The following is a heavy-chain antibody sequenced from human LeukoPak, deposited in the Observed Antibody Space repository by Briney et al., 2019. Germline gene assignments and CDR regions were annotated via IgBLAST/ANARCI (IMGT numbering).Heavy chain of an antibody. J-gene: IGHJ3*02. D-gene: IGHD3-3*01. CDR2: IYSGGST. Sequence: PGGSLRLSCAASGFTLSSNYMSGVRQAPGKGLEWVSVIYSGGSTYYADSVKGRFTISRDNSKNTLYLQMNSLRAEDTAVYYCARVGKRITIFGVVIPNAFDIWGQGTMVTVSS. CDR1: GFTLSSNY. V-gene: IGHV3-53*01. CDR3: ARVGKRITIFGVVIPNAFDI.